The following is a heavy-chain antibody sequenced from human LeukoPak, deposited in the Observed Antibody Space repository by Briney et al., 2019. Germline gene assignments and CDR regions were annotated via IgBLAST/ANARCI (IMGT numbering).Heavy chain of an antibody. CDR2: VNPHSGGT. V-gene: IGHV1-2*02. J-gene: IGHJ4*02. CDR1: GYTFTAYY. CDR3: AREIPCSSSSCLDY. Sequence: ASVKVSCKASGYTFTAYYMHWVRQAPGQGLEWMGWVNPHSGGTNFAQKFQGRVTMTRDTSITTAHMELSRLTSDDTAMYYCAREIPCSSSSCLDYWGQGTLVTVSS. D-gene: IGHD2-2*01.